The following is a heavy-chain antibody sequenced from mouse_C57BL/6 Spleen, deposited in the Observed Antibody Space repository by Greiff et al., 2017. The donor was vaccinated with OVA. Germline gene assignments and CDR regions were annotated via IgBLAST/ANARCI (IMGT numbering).Heavy chain of an antibody. CDR3: AREASSYDYAMDY. Sequence: SGPELVKPGASVKIPCKASGYTFTDYNMDWVKQSHGKSLEWIGDINPNNGGTIYNQKFKGKATLTVDKSSSTAYMELRSLTSEDTAVYYCAREASSYDYAMDYWGQGTSVTVSS. J-gene: IGHJ4*01. CDR2: INPNNGGT. D-gene: IGHD1-1*01. V-gene: IGHV1-18*01. CDR1: GYTFTDYN.